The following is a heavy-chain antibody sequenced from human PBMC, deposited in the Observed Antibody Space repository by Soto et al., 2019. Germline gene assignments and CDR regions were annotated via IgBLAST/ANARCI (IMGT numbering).Heavy chain of an antibody. V-gene: IGHV1-46*01. CDR3: ARGRWVVGVTFTFFDY. CDR1: GYTFTDYY. Sequence: QVQLVQSGTEVKKPGASVKVSCKASGYTFTDYYIHWVRRAPGQGLEWMGIINPSTGSTTYAQNFQGRVTMTRDTPTTTVYMDLSSLRSEDTAMYYCARGRWVVGVTFTFFDYWGQGTLVTVSS. CDR2: INPSTGST. D-gene: IGHD1-26*01. J-gene: IGHJ4*02.